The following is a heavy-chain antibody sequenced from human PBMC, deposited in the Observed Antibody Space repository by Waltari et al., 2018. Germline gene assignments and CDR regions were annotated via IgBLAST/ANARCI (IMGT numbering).Heavy chain of an antibody. CDR3: ARWGRGYSYENWFDP. CDR1: GGSISSYY. J-gene: IGHJ5*02. V-gene: IGHV4-59*01. CDR2: IYYSGST. Sequence: QVQLQESGPGLVKPSETLSLTCPVSGGSISSYYWSWIRQPPGKGLEWIGYIYYSGSTNYNPSLKSRVTISVDTSKNQFSLKLSSVTAADTAVYYCARWGRGYSYENWFDPWGQGTLVTVSS. D-gene: IGHD5-18*01.